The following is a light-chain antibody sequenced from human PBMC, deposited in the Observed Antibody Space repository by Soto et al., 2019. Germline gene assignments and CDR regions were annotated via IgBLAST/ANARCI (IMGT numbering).Light chain of an antibody. Sequence: DIQITQSPSTLSASVGDRVTITCRASQSINSWLAWYQQKPGKAPKPLIYKASSLETGVPSRFSGSGSGTEFTLTISSLQPDDFATYYCQQYDSYSITFGQGTRLEIK. J-gene: IGKJ5*01. CDR3: QQYDSYSIT. CDR1: QSINSW. CDR2: KAS. V-gene: IGKV1-5*03.